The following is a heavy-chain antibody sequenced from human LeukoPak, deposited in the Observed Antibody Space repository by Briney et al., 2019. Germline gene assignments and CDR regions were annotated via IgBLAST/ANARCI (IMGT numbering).Heavy chain of an antibody. CDR1: GGSICSRRDC. D-gene: IGHD2-8*01. J-gene: IGHJ4*02. CDR2: FLYSGTT. CDR3: ARDPLACTNGVCYSGEGGDY. V-gene: IGHV4-39*07. Sequence: SETLSLTCTVSGGSISGGSICSRRDCWGWMRQSPWKGLEWIGSFLYSGTTYYNPSLMSRVTISVDTSKNQLSLKLSSVTAADTAVYYCARDPLACTNGVCYSGEGGDYWGQGTLVTVSS.